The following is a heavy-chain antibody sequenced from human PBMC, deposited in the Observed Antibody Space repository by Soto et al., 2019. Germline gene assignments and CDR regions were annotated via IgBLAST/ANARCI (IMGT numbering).Heavy chain of an antibody. CDR3: ARDPHSSGWYACDI. J-gene: IGHJ3*02. V-gene: IGHV1-3*01. Sequence: ASVKVSCKASGYTFTSYAMHWVRQAPGQRLEWMGWINAGNGNTKYSQKFQGRVTITRDTSASTAYMELSSLRSEDTAVYYCARDPHSSGWYACDIWDQGRMGTVAS. CDR2: INAGNGNT. CDR1: GYTFTSYA. D-gene: IGHD6-19*01.